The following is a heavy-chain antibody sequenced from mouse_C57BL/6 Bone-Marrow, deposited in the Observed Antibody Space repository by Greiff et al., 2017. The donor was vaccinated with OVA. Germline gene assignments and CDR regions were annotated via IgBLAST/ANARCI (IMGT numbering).Heavy chain of an antibody. Sequence: VHVKQSGTVLARPGASVKMSCKTSGYTFTSYWMHWVKQRPGQGLEWIGAIYPGNSDTSYNQKFKGKAKLTAVTSASTAYMELSSLTNEDSAVYYCTRGYGSSSWFAYWGQGTLVTVSA. V-gene: IGHV1-5*01. CDR1: GYTFTSYW. J-gene: IGHJ3*01. D-gene: IGHD1-1*01. CDR3: TRGYGSSSWFAY. CDR2: IYPGNSDT.